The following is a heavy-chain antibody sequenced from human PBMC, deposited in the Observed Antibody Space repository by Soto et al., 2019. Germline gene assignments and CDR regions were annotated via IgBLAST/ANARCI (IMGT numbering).Heavy chain of an antibody. D-gene: IGHD4-17*01. V-gene: IGHV3-30*18. CDR1: GFTFSSYG. J-gene: IGHJ6*02. CDR2: ISYDGSNK. Sequence: LRLSCAASGFTFSSYGMHWVRQAPGKGLEWVAVISYDGSNKYYADSVKGRFTISRDNSKNTLYLQMNSLRAEDTAVYYCAKDRSVTRLGGMDVWGQGTTVTVS. CDR3: AKDRSVTRLGGMDV.